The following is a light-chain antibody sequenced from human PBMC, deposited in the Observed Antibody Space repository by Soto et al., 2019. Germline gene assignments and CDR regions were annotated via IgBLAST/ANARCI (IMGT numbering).Light chain of an antibody. V-gene: IGLV2-14*01. Sequence: QSALTQPASVSGSAGQSITISCSGTMRDVGAYNLVSWYQQHPGTAPKLIIYEVRSRPSGISSRFSGFRSGNTASLTISGLQPEDEGDYYCSAYTARSTLVFGGGTKLTVL. CDR1: MRDVGAYNL. J-gene: IGLJ3*02. CDR3: SAYTARSTLV. CDR2: EVR.